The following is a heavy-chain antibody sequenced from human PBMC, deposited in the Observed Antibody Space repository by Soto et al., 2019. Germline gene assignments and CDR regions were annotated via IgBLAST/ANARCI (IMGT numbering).Heavy chain of an antibody. CDR3: ANFYISAALLTGAEY. CDR1: GVSLSTTGVG. D-gene: IGHD1-20*01. V-gene: IGHV2-5*02. CDR2: IYWDDDK. J-gene: IGHJ4*02. Sequence: SGPTLVNPTQTLTLTCTFSGVSLSTTGVGVGWIRQPPGKALEWLALIYWDDDKRYSPSLKNRLTISKDTSKNQVVLTMTNMDPVDTATYFCANFYISAALLTGAEYWGQGMLVTVSS.